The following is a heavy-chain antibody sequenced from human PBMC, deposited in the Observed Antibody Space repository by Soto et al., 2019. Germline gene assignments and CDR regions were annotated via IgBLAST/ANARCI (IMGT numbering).Heavy chain of an antibody. CDR2: ISGSGGST. Sequence: PGGSLRLSCAASGFTFSSYAMSWVRQAPGKGLEWVSAISGSGGSTYYADSVKGRFTISRDNSKNTLYLQMNSLRAEDTAVYYCAKLAEEPYHYYSYGMDVWGQGTTVTVSS. V-gene: IGHV3-23*01. CDR1: GFTFSSYA. D-gene: IGHD3-16*01. J-gene: IGHJ6*02. CDR3: AKLAEEPYHYYSYGMDV.